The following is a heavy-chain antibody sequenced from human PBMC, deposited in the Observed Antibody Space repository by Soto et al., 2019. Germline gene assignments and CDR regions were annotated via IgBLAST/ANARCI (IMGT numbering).Heavy chain of an antibody. CDR2: ISAYNGVT. V-gene: IGHV1-18*01. CDR3: ARGFRTVPFDY. Sequence: QVQLVQSGAELKKPGASVKVSCKASGYTFINYGIGWVRQAPGQGLEWMGWISAYNGVTHYPQKFQDRVIMTIDTYTSTAYMELRRLRSDDTAVYHCARGFRTVPFDYWGQGTLVTVSS. J-gene: IGHJ4*02. D-gene: IGHD2-2*01. CDR1: GYTFINYG.